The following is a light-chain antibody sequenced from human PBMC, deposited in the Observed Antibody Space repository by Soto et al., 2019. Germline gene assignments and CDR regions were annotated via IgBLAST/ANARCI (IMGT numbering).Light chain of an antibody. CDR1: QTISSW. CDR3: QQYYSYPLT. CDR2: KAS. J-gene: IGKJ4*01. V-gene: IGKV1-5*03. Sequence: DIQMTQSPSTLSGSVGDRVTITCRASQTISSWLAWYQQKPGKAPKLLIYKASTLKSGVPSRFSGSGSGTEFTLTISSLQPDDFATYYCQQYYSYPLTFGGGTRWIS.